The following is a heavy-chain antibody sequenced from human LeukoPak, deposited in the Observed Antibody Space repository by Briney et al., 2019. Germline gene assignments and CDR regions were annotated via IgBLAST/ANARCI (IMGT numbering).Heavy chain of an antibody. V-gene: IGHV4-59*01. CDR3: ARAGIAAAGNRWFDP. CDR1: GDSFSYFY. CDR2: VYYSGST. Sequence: SETLSLTCTVSGDSFSYFYWSWIRQPPGKGLEWIGYVYYSGSTNYNPSLKSRVTISVDTSKNQFSLKLSSVTAADTAVYYCARAGIAAAGNRWFDPWGQGTLVTVSS. D-gene: IGHD6-13*01. J-gene: IGHJ5*02.